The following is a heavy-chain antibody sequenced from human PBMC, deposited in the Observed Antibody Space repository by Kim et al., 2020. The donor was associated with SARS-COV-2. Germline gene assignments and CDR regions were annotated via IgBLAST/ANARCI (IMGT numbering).Heavy chain of an antibody. D-gene: IGHD3-10*02. CDR3: ARDVRARGGNSVFGMKTTYYYYYGMDV. Sequence: ASVKVSCKASGYTFTSYYMHWVRQAPGQGLEWMGIINPSGGSTSYAQKFQGRVTMTRDTSTSTVYMELSSLRSEDTAVYYCARDVRARGGNSVFGMKTTYYYYYGMDVWGQGTTVTVSS. CDR1: GYTFTSYY. CDR2: INPSGGST. J-gene: IGHJ6*02. V-gene: IGHV1-46*01.